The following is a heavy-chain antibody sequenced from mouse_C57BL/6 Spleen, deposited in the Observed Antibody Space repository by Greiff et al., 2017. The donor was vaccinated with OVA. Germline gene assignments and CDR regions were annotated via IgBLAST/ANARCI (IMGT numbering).Heavy chain of an antibody. J-gene: IGHJ2*01. V-gene: IGHV1-63*01. CDR3: ARSTTLYYFDY. CDR2: IYPGGGYT. D-gene: IGHD2-1*01. Sequence: QVHVKQSGAELVRPGPSVKMSCKASGYTFTNYWIGWAKQRPGHGLEWIGDIYPGGGYTNYNEKFKGKATLTADKSSSTAYMQFSSLTSEDSAIYYCARSTTLYYFDYWGQGTTLTVSS. CDR1: GYTFTNYW.